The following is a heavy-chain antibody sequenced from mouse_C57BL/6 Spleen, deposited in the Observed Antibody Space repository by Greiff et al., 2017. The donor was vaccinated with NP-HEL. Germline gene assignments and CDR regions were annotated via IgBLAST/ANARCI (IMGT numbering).Heavy chain of an antibody. V-gene: IGHV7-3*01. CDR3: ARTRGYYAMDY. J-gene: IGHJ4*01. CDR2: IRNKANGYTT. Sequence: EVMLVESGGGLVQPGGSLSLSCAASGFTFTDYYMSWVRQPPGKALEWLGFIRNKANGYTTEYSASVKGRFTISRDNSQSILYLQMNALRAEDSATYYCARTRGYYAMDYWGQGTSVTVSS. CDR1: GFTFTDYY.